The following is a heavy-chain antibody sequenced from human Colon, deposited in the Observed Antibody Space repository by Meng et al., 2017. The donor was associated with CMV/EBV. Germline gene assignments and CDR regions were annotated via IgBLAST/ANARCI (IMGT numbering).Heavy chain of an antibody. CDR3: ARGLSNNYCSGTSCSSGY. J-gene: IGHJ4*02. CDR2: TNEDGSDK. V-gene: IGHV3-7*04. D-gene: IGHD2-2*01. Sequence: GGSLRLSCAASGSSFSNSWMIWVRRAPGKGLEWVAKTNEDGSDKYYVDSVKGRFTIFRDNAKNSVYLQMTSLRAEDTAVYYCARGLSNNYCSGTSCSSGYWGQGTLVTVSS. CDR1: GSSFSNSW.